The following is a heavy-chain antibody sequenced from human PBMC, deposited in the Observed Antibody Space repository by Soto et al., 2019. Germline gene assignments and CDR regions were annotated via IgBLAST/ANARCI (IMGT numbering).Heavy chain of an antibody. J-gene: IGHJ5*02. V-gene: IGHV3-53*01. Sequence: GGSLRLSCAASGFAVSANYVSWVRQAPGKGLEWVSLIYSDGSTYYADSVKGRFTFSRDNSRNTLYLQMNSLTAEDTAVYYCTRVSSPLPNNDTDPWGQGTPVNVAS. D-gene: IGHD6-6*01. CDR1: GFAVSANY. CDR2: IYSDGST. CDR3: TRVSSPLPNNDTDP.